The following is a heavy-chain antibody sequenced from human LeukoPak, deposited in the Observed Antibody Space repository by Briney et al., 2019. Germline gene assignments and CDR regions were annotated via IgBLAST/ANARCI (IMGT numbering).Heavy chain of an antibody. CDR3: AKDPTKRGYYDSSGYFDY. CDR2: ISGSGGST. CDR1: GFTFSSYA. V-gene: IGHV3-23*01. D-gene: IGHD3-22*01. Sequence: GGSLRLSCAASGFTFSSYAMSWVRQAPGKGLEWVSAISGSGGSTYYADSVKGRFTISRDNSKNTLYLQMNSLRAEDTAVYYCAKDPTKRGYYDSSGYFDYWGQGTLVTVSS. J-gene: IGHJ4*02.